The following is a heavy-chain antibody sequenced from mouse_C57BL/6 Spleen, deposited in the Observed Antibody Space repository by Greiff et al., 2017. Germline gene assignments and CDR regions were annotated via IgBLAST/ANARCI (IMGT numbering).Heavy chain of an antibody. Sequence: DVHLVESGAELVKPGASVKLSCTASGFNIKDYYMHWVKQRTEQGLEWIGRIDPEDGETKYAPKFQGKATITADTSSNTAYLQLSSLTSEDTAVYYCALVTTVVATDYWGQGTTLTVSS. J-gene: IGHJ2*01. CDR2: IDPEDGET. D-gene: IGHD1-1*01. CDR1: GFNIKDYY. V-gene: IGHV14-2*01. CDR3: ALVTTVVATDY.